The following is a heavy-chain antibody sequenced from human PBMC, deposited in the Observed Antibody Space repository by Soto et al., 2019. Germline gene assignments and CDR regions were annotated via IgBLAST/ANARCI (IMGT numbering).Heavy chain of an antibody. Sequence: EVQLVESGGGLVQPGGSLRLSCAASGFTFNNAWMSSVRQAPGKGLEWVGRIKSNTDGGTADYAAPVKGRFTISRDDSKNTVYLQMNSLKTEDTAVYYCATDLKTGTERGKFDYWGQGTLVTVSS. CDR1: GFTFNNAW. CDR3: ATDLKTGTERGKFDY. D-gene: IGHD1-1*01. CDR2: IKSNTDGGTA. J-gene: IGHJ4*02. V-gene: IGHV3-15*01.